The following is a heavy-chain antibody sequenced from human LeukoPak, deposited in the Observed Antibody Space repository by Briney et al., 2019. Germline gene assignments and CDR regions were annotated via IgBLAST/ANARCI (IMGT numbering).Heavy chain of an antibody. CDR3: AREWANQRQRRDY. V-gene: IGHV3-53*01. D-gene: IGHD6-25*01. CDR2: IYAGGTT. J-gene: IGHJ4*02. CDR1: GFSVSGSF. Sequence: GPSLRLSCAASGFSVSGSFISSVRQVPGKGLELVSVIYAGGTTNYADSVKGRFTISRDNSKNTLYLQMNDLRAEDTALYCCAREWANQRQRRDYWGQGTPVTVSS.